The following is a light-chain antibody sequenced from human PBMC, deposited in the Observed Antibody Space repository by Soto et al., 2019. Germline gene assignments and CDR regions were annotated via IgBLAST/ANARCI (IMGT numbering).Light chain of an antibody. V-gene: IGLV2-14*01. CDR2: DVS. CDR1: SSEFSGYNY. Sequence: QSALAQPASVSGPPGQTITISCTGTSSEFSGYNYVSWYQQHPGKDPKLMIYDVSNRPSGVSNRFSGSKSGNTASLTISGLQAEDEADYYCSSYTSSSPLYVFGTGTKVTVL. J-gene: IGLJ1*01. CDR3: SSYTSSSPLYV.